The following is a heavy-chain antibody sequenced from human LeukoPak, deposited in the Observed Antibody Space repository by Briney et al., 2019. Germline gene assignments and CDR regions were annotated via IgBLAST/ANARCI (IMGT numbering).Heavy chain of an antibody. J-gene: IGHJ5*02. CDR1: GGSISSSSYY. CDR3: ASYNGDYLDWFDP. V-gene: IGHV4-39*01. D-gene: IGHD4-17*01. CDR2: IYYSGST. Sequence: SETLSFICTVSGGSISSSSYYWGWIRQPPGKGLEWIGSIYYSGSTYYNPSLKSRVTISVDTSKNQFSLKLSSVTAADTAVYYCASYNGDYLDWFDPWGQGTLVTVSS.